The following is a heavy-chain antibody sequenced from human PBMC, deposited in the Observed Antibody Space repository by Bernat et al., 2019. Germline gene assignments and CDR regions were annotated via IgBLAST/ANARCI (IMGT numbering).Heavy chain of an antibody. V-gene: IGHV4-39*01. CDR3: ARRQGCSGSSGYSLWFDS. J-gene: IGHJ5*01. Sequence: QLQLQEPGPGLVKPSETLSLICTVSGASISTTGYYWGWIRQPPGKGLEWIGSIYYTGTTYYNPSLMSRVTMSVDTPNNQFSLKLSSVTAADTAVYYCARRQGCSGSSGYSLWFDSWGQGTLVTVSS. CDR2: IYYTGTT. D-gene: IGHD6-19*01. CDR1: GASISTTGYY.